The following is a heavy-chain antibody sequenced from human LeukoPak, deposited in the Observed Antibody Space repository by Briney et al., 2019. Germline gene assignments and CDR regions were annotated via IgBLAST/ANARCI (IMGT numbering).Heavy chain of an antibody. J-gene: IGHJ5*02. Sequence: GASVKVSCKASGYTFTGYYMHWVRQAPGQGLEWMGWINPNSGGTNYAQKFQGRVTMTRGTSISTAYMELSRLRSDDTAVYYCAREQEKGGYCTNGVCYTSNWFDPWGQGTLVTVSS. CDR1: GYTFTGYY. V-gene: IGHV1-2*02. D-gene: IGHD2-8*01. CDR2: INPNSGGT. CDR3: AREQEKGGYCTNGVCYTSNWFDP.